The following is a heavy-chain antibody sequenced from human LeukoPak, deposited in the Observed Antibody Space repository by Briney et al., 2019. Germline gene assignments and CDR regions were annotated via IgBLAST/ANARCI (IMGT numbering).Heavy chain of an antibody. CDR3: ARRRRNSSSWIY. CDR2: INHSGST. D-gene: IGHD6-13*01. CDR1: GGSFSGYY. V-gene: IGHV4-34*01. J-gene: IGHJ4*02. Sequence: PSETLSLTCAVYGGSFSGYYWSWIRQPPGKGLEWIGEINHSGSTNYNPSLKSRVTISVDTSKNQFSLKLSSVTAVDTAVYYCARRRRNSSSWIYWGQGTLVTVSS.